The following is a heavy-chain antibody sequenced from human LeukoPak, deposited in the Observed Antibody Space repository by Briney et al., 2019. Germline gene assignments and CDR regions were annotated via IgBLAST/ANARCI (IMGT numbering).Heavy chain of an antibody. CDR1: GYTFVTYD. J-gene: IGHJ5*02. V-gene: IGHV1-8*03. D-gene: IGHD3-10*01. CDR2: MNPNSGNT. Sequence: ASVKVSCKASGYTFVTYDINWVRQATGQGLEWMGWMNPNSGNTGYAQKFQGRVTLTRNGSISTVYMELSSLRSEDTAVYYCARSGFGSGISFDLWGQGTLVTVSS. CDR3: ARSGFGSGISFDL.